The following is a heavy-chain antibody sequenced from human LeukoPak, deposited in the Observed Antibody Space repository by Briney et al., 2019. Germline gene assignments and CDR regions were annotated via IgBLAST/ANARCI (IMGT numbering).Heavy chain of an antibody. D-gene: IGHD3-3*01. J-gene: IGHJ4*02. V-gene: IGHV4-59*01. CDR2: IYYSGST. CDR1: GGSISSYY. CDR3: ARAIFGVVLDY. Sequence: SETLSLTCTVSGGSISSYYWSWIRQPPGKGLEWIGYIYYSGSTNYNPSLKSRVNISVDTSKNQFSLKLSSVTAADTAVYYCARAIFGVVLDYWGQGTLVTVSS.